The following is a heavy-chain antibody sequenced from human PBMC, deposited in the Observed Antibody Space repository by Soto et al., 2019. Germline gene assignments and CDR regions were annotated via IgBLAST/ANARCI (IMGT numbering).Heavy chain of an antibody. CDR2: ISSSGCST. CDR1: GFTFSSYT. V-gene: IGHV3-23*01. CDR3: AKGCGDY. J-gene: IGHJ4*02. D-gene: IGHD2-21*01. Sequence: EVQLLESGGGLVQPGGSLRLSCAASGFTFSSYTMSWVRQGPGKGLEWVSGISSSGCSTVYADSVKGRFTISRDNFKNTLYLQMNSLRAADTAVYYCAKGCGDYWGQGTPVTVSS.